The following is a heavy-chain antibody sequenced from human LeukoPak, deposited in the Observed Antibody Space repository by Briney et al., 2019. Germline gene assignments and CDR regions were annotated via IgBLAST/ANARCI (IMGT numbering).Heavy chain of an antibody. V-gene: IGHV3-49*04. CDR1: GFTFGDYA. D-gene: IGHD6-19*01. J-gene: IGHJ4*02. CDR3: TRDVGIAVADFFDY. Sequence: GGSLRLSCTASGFTFGDYAMSWVRQAPGKGLEWVGFIRSKAYGGTTEYAASVKGRFTISRDDSKSIAYLQMNSLKTEDTAVYYCTRDVGIAVADFFDYWGQGTLVTVSS. CDR2: IRSKAYGGTT.